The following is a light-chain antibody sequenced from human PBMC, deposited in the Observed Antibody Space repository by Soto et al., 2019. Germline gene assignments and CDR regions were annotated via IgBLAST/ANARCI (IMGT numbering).Light chain of an antibody. V-gene: IGLV2-14*01. Sequence: QSVLTQPASVSGSPGQSITISCTGTSSDICSNNYVSWFQQRPGKAPTLIIYEVSNRPSGVSTHFSGSKSGNTASLTISGLLPEDEAEYYCSSYTTTTRLFGGGTKLTVL. CDR1: SSDICSNNY. J-gene: IGLJ3*02. CDR2: EVS. CDR3: SSYTTTTRL.